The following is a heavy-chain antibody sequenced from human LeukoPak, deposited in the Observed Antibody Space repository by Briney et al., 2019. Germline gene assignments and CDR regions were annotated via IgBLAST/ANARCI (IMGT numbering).Heavy chain of an antibody. J-gene: IGHJ4*02. D-gene: IGHD2-21*02. CDR3: AKNTAGIVVVTAIDY. CDR1: GFTFSSYG. V-gene: IGHV3-30*18. Sequence: GRSLRLSCAASGFTFSSYGMHWVRQAPGKGLEGGAVISYDGSNKYYADSVKGRFTISRDNSKNTLYLQMNSLRAEDTAVYYCAKNTAGIVVVTAIDYWGQGTLVTVSS. CDR2: ISYDGSNK.